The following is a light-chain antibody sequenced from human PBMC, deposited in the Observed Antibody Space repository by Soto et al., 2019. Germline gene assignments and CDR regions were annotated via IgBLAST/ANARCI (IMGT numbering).Light chain of an antibody. Sequence: DIVMTQSPDSLAVSLGERATINCKSSQSVLYSSNNKNYLAWYQHKPGQPPRLLIYWASTRESGVPDRFSGSGSGTYFPLTISRLQAEDVAVYYCQQYYSTPLTFGGGTRVEI. J-gene: IGKJ4*01. CDR3: QQYYSTPLT. CDR1: QSVLYSSNNKNY. CDR2: WAS. V-gene: IGKV4-1*01.